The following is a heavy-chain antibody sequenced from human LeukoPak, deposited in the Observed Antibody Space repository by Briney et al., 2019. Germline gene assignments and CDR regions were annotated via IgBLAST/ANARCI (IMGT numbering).Heavy chain of an antibody. CDR3: AKDKRNTIFGVVFFDY. J-gene: IGHJ4*02. CDR1: GFTFSSYA. CDR2: ISGSGGST. Sequence: PGGSLRLSCAGSGFTFSSYAMSWVRQAPGKGLEWVSAISGSGGSTYYADSVKGRFTISRDNSKNTLYLQMNSLRAEDTAVYYCAKDKRNTIFGVVFFDYWGQGTLVTVSS. V-gene: IGHV3-23*01. D-gene: IGHD3-3*01.